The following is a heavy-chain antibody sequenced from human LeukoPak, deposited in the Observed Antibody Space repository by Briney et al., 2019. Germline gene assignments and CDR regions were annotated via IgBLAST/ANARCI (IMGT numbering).Heavy chain of an antibody. V-gene: IGHV1-69*13. D-gene: IGHD1-7*01. CDR2: IIPIFGTA. CDR3: ASSASWNYPFDY. CDR1: GGTFSSYA. Sequence: SVKVSCKASGGTFSSYAISWVRQAPGQGLEWMGGIIPIFGTANYAQKFQGRVTITADESTSTAYMELSSLRSEDTAVYYCASSASWNYPFDYWGQGTLVTVSS. J-gene: IGHJ4*02.